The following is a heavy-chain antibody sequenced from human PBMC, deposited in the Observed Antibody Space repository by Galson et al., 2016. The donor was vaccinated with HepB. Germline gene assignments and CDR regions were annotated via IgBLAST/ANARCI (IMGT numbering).Heavy chain of an antibody. CDR2: IKQDGSVQ. D-gene: IGHD3-10*01. CDR3: ARDAGGFDC. Sequence: SLRLSCAASGFTFSSYWMSWVRQAPEKGLEWVANIKQDGSVQHYVDSVKGRFTISRDNAKNSLYLQMNSLRGEDTAVYYCARDAGGFDCWGQGTLVTVSS. CDR1: GFTFSSYW. V-gene: IGHV3-7*04. J-gene: IGHJ4*02.